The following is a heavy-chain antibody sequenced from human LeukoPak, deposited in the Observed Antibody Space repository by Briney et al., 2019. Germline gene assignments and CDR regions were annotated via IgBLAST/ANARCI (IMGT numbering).Heavy chain of an antibody. CDR1: GITFSAYT. J-gene: IGHJ6*03. D-gene: IGHD3-10*01. CDR3: AITNSGGNYYYMDV. CDR2: ISRSGGIT. V-gene: IGHV3-64*01. Sequence: GGSLRLSCAASGITFSAYTMHWVREAPGTGLESVSGISRSGGITYYASFVRGRFTISRDNSKNTLHLQMGSLTVEDMAVYYCAITNSGGNYYYMDVWGKGTTVTVSS.